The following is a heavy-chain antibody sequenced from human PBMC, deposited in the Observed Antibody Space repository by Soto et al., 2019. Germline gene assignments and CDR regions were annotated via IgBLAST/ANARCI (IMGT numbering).Heavy chain of an antibody. V-gene: IGHV3-23*01. Sequence: PGGSLRLSCAASGFTFSSYAMSWVRQAPGKGLEWVSGIISSGGNTYYADSVKGRFTISRDNSKNTMYLHMNSLGAEDTAIFYCAKHRYHSTPLYDSLEYWGQGTLVTVSS. CDR3: AKHRYHSTPLYDSLEY. J-gene: IGHJ4*02. CDR1: GFTFSSYA. D-gene: IGHD3-22*01. CDR2: IISSGGNT.